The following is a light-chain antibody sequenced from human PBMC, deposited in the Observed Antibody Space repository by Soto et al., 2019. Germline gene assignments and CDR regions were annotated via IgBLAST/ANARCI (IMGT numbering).Light chain of an antibody. CDR1: QSVSNNY. CDR3: QQYGSSGT. Sequence: EIVLTQSPGTLSLSPGERATLSCRASQSVSNNYLAWYQQKPGQAPRLLIYGASNRATGIPDRFSGSASAPDFTLTISRLEPEDFAVYYCQQYGSSGTFGQGTKVDIK. CDR2: GAS. J-gene: IGKJ1*01. V-gene: IGKV3-20*01.